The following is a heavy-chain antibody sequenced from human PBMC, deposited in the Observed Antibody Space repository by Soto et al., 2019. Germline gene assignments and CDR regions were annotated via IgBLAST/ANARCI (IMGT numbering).Heavy chain of an antibody. D-gene: IGHD6-6*01. V-gene: IGHV1-69*06. CDR2: IIPMFGTL. Sequence: QLHLVQSGAEVKKPGSSVKVSCKASGGTFSSYTINWVRQAPGQGLEWLGGIIPMFGTLYYAQKFQGRLTIAADSSTSTAYMELSTLRSDDTAVYYCARKVASSDDAFDIWGQGTMVTVSS. CDR1: GGTFSSYT. CDR3: ARKVASSDDAFDI. J-gene: IGHJ3*02.